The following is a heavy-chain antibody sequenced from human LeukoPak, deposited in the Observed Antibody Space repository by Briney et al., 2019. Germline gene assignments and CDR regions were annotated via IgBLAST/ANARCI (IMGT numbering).Heavy chain of an antibody. D-gene: IGHD2-2*01. Sequence: GASVKVSCKASGYTFTSYAMNWVRQAPGQGLEWMGWINTNTGNPTYAQGFTGRVVFSLYTSVSSAYLQISSLKAEDTAVHYCARGNGSSTRGGYYYYYMAVWGKGTTVTVSS. J-gene: IGHJ6*03. CDR3: ARGNGSSTRGGYYYYYMAV. CDR1: GYTFTSYA. V-gene: IGHV7-4-1*02. CDR2: INTNTGNP.